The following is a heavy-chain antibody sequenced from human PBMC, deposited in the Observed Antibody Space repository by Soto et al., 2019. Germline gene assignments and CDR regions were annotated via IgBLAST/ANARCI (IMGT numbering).Heavy chain of an antibody. CDR2: ISYDGSNK. CDR3: ANGGSSAGYYYYGMDV. V-gene: IGHV3-30*18. Sequence: GGSLRLSCAASGFTFSSYGMHWVRQAPGKGLEWVAVISYDGSNKYYADSVKGRFTISRDNSKNTLYLQMNSLRAEDTAVYYCANGGSSAGYYYYGMDVWGQGTTVTVSS. J-gene: IGHJ6*02. D-gene: IGHD3-16*01. CDR1: GFTFSSYG.